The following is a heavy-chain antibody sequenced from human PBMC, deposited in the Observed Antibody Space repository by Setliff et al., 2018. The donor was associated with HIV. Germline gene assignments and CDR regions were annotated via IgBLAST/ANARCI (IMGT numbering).Heavy chain of an antibody. V-gene: IGHV3-49*04. CDR3: TRDRYSSGWYGMDV. CDR2: IRTKAYGGTT. CDR1: GFTFGDYA. J-gene: IGHJ6*02. D-gene: IGHD6-19*01. Sequence: GGSLRLSCTPSGFTFGDYAMNWVRQAPGKGLEWVGFIRTKAYGGTTEYAASVKGRFTISGDDSKSIAYLQMNSLKTEDTAVYYCTRDRYSSGWYGMDVWGQGTTVTVSS.